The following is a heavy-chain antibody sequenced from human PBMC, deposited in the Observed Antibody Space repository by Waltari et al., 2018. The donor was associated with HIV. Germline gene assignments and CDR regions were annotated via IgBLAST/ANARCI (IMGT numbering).Heavy chain of an antibody. V-gene: IGHV1-69*01. J-gene: IGHJ4*02. CDR3: ASINPGYSSGWRNY. CDR2: IIPIFGTA. D-gene: IGHD6-19*01. CDR1: GGTFSSYA. Sequence: QVQLVQSGAEVKKPGSSVTVSCKASGGTFSSYAISWVRPAPGQGLEWMGGIIPIFGTANYAQKFQGRVTITADESTSTAYMELSSLRSEDTAVYYCASINPGYSSGWRNYWGQGTLVTVSS.